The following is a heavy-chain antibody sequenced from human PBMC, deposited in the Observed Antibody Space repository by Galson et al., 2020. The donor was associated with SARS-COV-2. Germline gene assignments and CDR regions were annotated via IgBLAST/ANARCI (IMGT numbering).Heavy chain of an antibody. CDR2: ISGSGGST. V-gene: IGHV3-23*01. J-gene: IGHJ2*01. CDR3: ASPTQFLDIDWYFDL. Sequence: LSLTCAASGFTFSSSAMSCVRPAPGKGLEWVSAISGSGGSTYYADSVKGRFTISRDNSKNTLYLQMNSLRAEDTAVYYCASPTQFLDIDWYFDLWGRGTLVTVSS. D-gene: IGHD1-1*01. CDR1: GFTFSSSA.